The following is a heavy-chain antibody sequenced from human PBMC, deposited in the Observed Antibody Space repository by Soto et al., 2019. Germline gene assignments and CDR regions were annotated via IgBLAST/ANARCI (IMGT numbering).Heavy chain of an antibody. Sequence: DVQLVESGGGLVKPGGSLRLSCEASGFTFSVSAMNWVRQAPGKGLEWVSSINGGSTSVHYADSVKGRFTISRDNANHSPSLQLNNLRFEDTAVYDCARGGGSLNYWGQGTLVSVSS. D-gene: IGHD2-15*01. V-gene: IGHV3-21*02. CDR2: INGGSTSV. CDR3: ARGGGSLNY. J-gene: IGHJ4*02. CDR1: GFTFSVSA.